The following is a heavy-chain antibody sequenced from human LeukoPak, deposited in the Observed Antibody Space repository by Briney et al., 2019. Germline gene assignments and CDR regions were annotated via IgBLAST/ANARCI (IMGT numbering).Heavy chain of an antibody. D-gene: IGHD3-22*01. CDR2: IYYRGST. J-gene: IGHJ3*02. CDR1: GGSNSSFY. V-gene: IGHV4-59*08. Sequence: PSETLSLTCIVSGGSNSSFYWSWIRQPPGKGLEWIGYIYYRGSTNYNPSLRSRVTIAVDTSKNQFSLKLSSVTAADTAVYYCARRKRAYDSSGYYYVNAFDIWGQGTMVTVSS. CDR3: ARRKRAYDSSGYYYVNAFDI.